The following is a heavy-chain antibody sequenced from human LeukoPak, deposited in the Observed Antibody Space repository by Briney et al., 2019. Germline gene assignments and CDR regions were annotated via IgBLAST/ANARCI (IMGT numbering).Heavy chain of an antibody. CDR3: ARSGDGNWFET. J-gene: IGHJ5*02. V-gene: IGHV1-18*01. Sequence: EASVKVSCKAFGYTFTSYGITWVRQAPGQGLEWMGWISGYNGDTNYAQKLQGRVTMTTDTSTNTAYMELRSLRSDDTAVYYCARSGDGNWFETWGQGTLVIVSS. CDR2: ISGYNGDT. CDR1: GYTFTSYG. D-gene: IGHD3-10*01.